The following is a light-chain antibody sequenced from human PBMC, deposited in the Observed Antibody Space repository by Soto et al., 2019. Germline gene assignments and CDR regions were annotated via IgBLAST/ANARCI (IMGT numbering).Light chain of an antibody. J-gene: IGLJ1*01. CDR2: EVS. V-gene: IGLV2-23*02. CDR3: CTYAGSNSYV. CDR1: SSDIGSYNL. Sequence: QSVLTQPASVSGSPGQSITISCTGTSSDIGSYNLVSWYQQHPGKAPKLMIYEVSKRPSGVSNRFSGSKSVNTAYLTISGLQAEDEADYYCCTYAGSNSYVFGTGTKVT.